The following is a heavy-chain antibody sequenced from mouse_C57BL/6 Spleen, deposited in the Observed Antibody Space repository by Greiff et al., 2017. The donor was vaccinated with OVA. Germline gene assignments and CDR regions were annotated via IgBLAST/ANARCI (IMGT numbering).Heavy chain of an antibody. CDR2: INPYNGGT. CDR3: ARDYGSSTDY. CDR1: GYTFTDYY. Sequence: VQLQQSGPVLVKPGASVKMSCKASGYTFTDYYMNWVKQSHGKSLEWIGVINPYNGGTSYNQKFKGKATLTVDKSSSTAYMELNSLTSEDSAVYYCARDYGSSTDYWGQGTTRTVSS. D-gene: IGHD1-1*01. V-gene: IGHV1-19*01. J-gene: IGHJ2*01.